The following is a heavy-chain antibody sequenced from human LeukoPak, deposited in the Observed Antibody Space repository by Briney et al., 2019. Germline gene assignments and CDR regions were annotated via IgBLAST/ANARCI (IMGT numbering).Heavy chain of an antibody. CDR2: IKEDGSEK. CDR1: GFMFSSYW. J-gene: IGHJ4*02. V-gene: IGHV3-7*01. Sequence: PGGSLRLSCAGSGFMFSSYWMSWVRQAPGKGLEWVANIKEDGSEKYYVDSVKGRFTISRDNAKNSLYLQMNSLRAEDTAVYYCAVGGPAAPHWGQGTLVTVSS. CDR3: AVGGPAAPH. D-gene: IGHD2-2*01.